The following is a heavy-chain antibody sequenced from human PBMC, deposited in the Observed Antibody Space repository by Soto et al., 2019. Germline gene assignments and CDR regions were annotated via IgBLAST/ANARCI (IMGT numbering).Heavy chain of an antibody. V-gene: IGHV4-31*03. Sequence: SETLSLTCTVSGGSIISGSYYWSWIRQHPGKGLEWIGYIYYSGSTYYNPSLKSRVTISVDTSKNQFSLKLSSVTAADTAVYYCARVKEWRGDYGYYYGMDVWGPGTTVTVSS. CDR2: IYYSGST. CDR3: ARVKEWRGDYGYYYGMDV. D-gene: IGHD4-17*01. CDR1: GGSIISGSYY. J-gene: IGHJ6*02.